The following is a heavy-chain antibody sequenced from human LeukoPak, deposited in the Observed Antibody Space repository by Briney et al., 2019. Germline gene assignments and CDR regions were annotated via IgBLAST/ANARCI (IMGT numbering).Heavy chain of an antibody. V-gene: IGHV3-23*01. J-gene: IGHJ4*02. CDR3: ANPRDRGYYFYFDS. CDR1: GFTFRSYA. CDR2: FSGSGGST. D-gene: IGHD3-22*01. Sequence: GGSLRLSCEASGFTFRSYAMSWVRQPPGEGLEWVSGFSGSGGSTYYADSVKGRFTISRDNSRNTLYLQMNSLRAEDTAVYYCANPRDRGYYFYFDSWGQGTLVTVSS.